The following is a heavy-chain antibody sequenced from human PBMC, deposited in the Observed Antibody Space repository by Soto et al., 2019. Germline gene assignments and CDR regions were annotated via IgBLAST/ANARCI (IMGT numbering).Heavy chain of an antibody. CDR3: ARERISAPAYYGMDV. CDR1: GGTFSSYT. V-gene: IGHV1-69*08. CDR2: IIPILGIA. D-gene: IGHD2-21*01. Sequence: QVQLVQSGAEVKKPGSSVKVSCKASGGTFSSYTISWVRQAPGQGLEWMGRIIPILGIANYAQKFQGRVTITADKSTSTAYMELSSLRSEDTAVYYCARERISAPAYYGMDVWGQGTTVTVSS. J-gene: IGHJ6*02.